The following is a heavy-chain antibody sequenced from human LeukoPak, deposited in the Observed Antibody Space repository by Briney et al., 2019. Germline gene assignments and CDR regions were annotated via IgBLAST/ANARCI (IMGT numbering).Heavy chain of an antibody. CDR2: IYSGGST. Sequence: GGSLRLSCAASGFTVSSNYMSWVRQAPGKGLEWVSVIYSGGSTYYADSVKGRFTISRDNSKNTLYLQMNSLRAEDTAVYYCAVSGYYYDSRGSYYFDYWGQGTLVTVSS. D-gene: IGHD3-22*01. CDR1: GFTVSSNY. CDR3: AVSGYYYDSRGSYYFDY. J-gene: IGHJ4*02. V-gene: IGHV3-66*01.